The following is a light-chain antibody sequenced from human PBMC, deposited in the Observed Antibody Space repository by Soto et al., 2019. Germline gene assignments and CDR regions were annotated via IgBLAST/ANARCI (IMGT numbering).Light chain of an antibody. Sequence: EIVMTQSPDTLSVSPGERATLSCRPIQTFRGNLAWYQRKPGQPPRLLIYGASNRATGIPPRFNGSGSGTDFTLTISGLQSEDSAVYFCQQFKNWPPTFTFGPGTKVEIK. V-gene: IGKV3D-15*01. CDR1: QTFRGN. CDR2: GAS. CDR3: QQFKNWPPTFT. J-gene: IGKJ3*01.